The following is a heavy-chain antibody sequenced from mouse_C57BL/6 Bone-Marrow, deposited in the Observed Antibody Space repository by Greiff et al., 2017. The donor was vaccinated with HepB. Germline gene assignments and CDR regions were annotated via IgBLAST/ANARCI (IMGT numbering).Heavy chain of an antibody. V-gene: IGHV3-6*01. CDR3: ARVYYGSSHYFDY. Sequence: EVQLQQSGPGLVKPSQSLSLTCSVTGYSITSGYYWNWIRQFPGNKLEWMGYISYDGSNNYNPSLKNRISITRDTSKNQFFLKLNSVTTEDTATYYCARVYYGSSHYFDYWGQGTTLTVSS. J-gene: IGHJ2*01. CDR2: ISYDGSN. CDR1: GYSITSGYY. D-gene: IGHD1-1*01.